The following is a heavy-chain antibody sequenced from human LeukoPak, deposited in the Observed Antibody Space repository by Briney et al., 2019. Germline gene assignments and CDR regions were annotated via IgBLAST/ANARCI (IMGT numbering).Heavy chain of an antibody. CDR2: ISGSGGST. J-gene: IGHJ4*02. D-gene: IGHD5-12*01. V-gene: IGHV3-23*01. CDR1: GGSINSGSYY. CDR3: AKDTKWQLNAFYIDY. Sequence: ETLSLTCTVSGGSINSGSYYWSWVRQAPGKGLEWVSAISGSGGSTYYTDSVKGRFTISRDNSKNTLSLQMNNLRVDDTAVYYCAKDTKWQLNAFYIDYWGQGTLVTVSS.